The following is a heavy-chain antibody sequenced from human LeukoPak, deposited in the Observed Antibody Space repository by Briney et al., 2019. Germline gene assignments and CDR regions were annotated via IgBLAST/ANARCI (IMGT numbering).Heavy chain of an antibody. V-gene: IGHV1-2*02. CDR1: GYTFAGYY. D-gene: IGHD6-19*01. CDR2: INPNSGGT. J-gene: IGHJ3*02. Sequence: ASLKGSCKAAGYTFAGYYMHWVRQAPGQGLEWMGWINPNSGGTNYAQKFQGRVTMTRDTSISTAYMELSRLTSDDTAVYYCARDPPIGGAGVFDIWGQGTMVTVSS. CDR3: ARDPPIGGAGVFDI.